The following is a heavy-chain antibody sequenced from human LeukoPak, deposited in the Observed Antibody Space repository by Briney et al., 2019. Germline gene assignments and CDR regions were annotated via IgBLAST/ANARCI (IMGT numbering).Heavy chain of an antibody. CDR3: ARGVARSTTTSGPCDI. Sequence: SETLSLTCTVAGGSISSYYWSWVRQPPGKGLEWIGYIHYSGNSNYNAPLKSRVTISIDTSKNQFSLKVRSVTAADTAVYFCARGVARSTTTSGPCDIWGQGTMDTVSS. D-gene: IGHD2-2*01. CDR1: GGSISSYY. V-gene: IGHV4-59*01. CDR2: IHYSGNS. J-gene: IGHJ3*02.